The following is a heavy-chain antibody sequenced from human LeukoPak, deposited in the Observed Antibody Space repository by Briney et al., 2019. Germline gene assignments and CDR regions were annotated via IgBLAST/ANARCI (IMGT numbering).Heavy chain of an antibody. V-gene: IGHV3-23*01. CDR2: ISGSGGST. J-gene: IGHJ4*02. CDR3: AKFFGRSFTPYYFDY. Sequence: GGSLRLSCAASGFTFSSYAMSWVRQAPGKWLEWVSAISGSGGSTYYADSVKGRFTISRDNSKNTLYLQMNSLRAEDTAVYYCAKFFGRSFTPYYFDYWGQGTLVTVSS. CDR1: GFTFSSYA. D-gene: IGHD3-10*01.